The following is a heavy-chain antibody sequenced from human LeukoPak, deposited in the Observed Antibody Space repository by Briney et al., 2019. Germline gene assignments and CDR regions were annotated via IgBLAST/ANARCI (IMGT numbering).Heavy chain of an antibody. D-gene: IGHD3-22*01. CDR2: IYYDGSNK. V-gene: IGHV3-33*01. J-gene: IGHJ6*02. CDR3: ARDTFYSSGVYGLDV. CDR1: GFIFSSYG. Sequence: GRPLRLSCAASGFIFSSYGMLWVRQAPGKGLEWVAVIYYDGSNKYYADSVRGRFTISRDNSKNTLFLQMSSLRAEDTAVYYCARDTFYSSGVYGLDVWGQGTTVTVSS.